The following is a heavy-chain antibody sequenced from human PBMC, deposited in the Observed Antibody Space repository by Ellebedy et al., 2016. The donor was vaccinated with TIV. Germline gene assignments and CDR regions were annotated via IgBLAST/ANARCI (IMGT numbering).Heavy chain of an antibody. CDR3: ARSEAISWFDP. D-gene: IGHD2-2*02. J-gene: IGHJ5*02. Sequence: AASVKVSCKASGYTFSKYAIYWVRQAPGQRLEWMGRINVGNGYTKYSQKFEGRVTFTRDTSASTAYMELSSLRSEDTAVYYCARSEAISWFDPWGQGTLVTVSS. CDR2: INVGNGYT. CDR1: GYTFSKYA. V-gene: IGHV1-3*01.